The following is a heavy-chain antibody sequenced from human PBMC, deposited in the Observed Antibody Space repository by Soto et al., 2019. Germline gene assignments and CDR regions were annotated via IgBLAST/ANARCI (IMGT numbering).Heavy chain of an antibody. Sequence: QITLKESGPTLVKPTQTLTLTCTFSGFSLSTSGVGVGWIRQPPGKALEWLALIYWDDDKRYSPSLKSRLTITKDNSKNQVVLTMTNMDPVDTATYYCAHTNCGGDCYSNWFDPWGQGTLVTVSS. CDR3: AHTNCGGDCYSNWFDP. D-gene: IGHD2-21*02. CDR2: IYWDDDK. J-gene: IGHJ5*02. V-gene: IGHV2-5*02. CDR1: GFSLSTSGVG.